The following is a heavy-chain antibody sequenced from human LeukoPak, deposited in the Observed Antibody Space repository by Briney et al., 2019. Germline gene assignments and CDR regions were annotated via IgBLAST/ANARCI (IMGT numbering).Heavy chain of an antibody. CDR1: GFTFSSYA. CDR2: IGGSGGGT. J-gene: IGHJ4*02. CDR3: AKVETAAAATLRGFDY. D-gene: IGHD6-13*01. V-gene: IGHV3-23*01. Sequence: GGSLRLSCAASGFTFSSYAMSWVRQAPGKGLEWVSSIGGSGGGTYYADSVKGRFTISRDNSKNTLYLQMNSLRAEDTAVYYCAKVETAAAATLRGFDYWGQGTLVTVPS.